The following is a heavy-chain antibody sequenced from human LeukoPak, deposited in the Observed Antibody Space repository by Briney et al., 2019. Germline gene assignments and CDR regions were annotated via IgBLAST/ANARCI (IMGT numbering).Heavy chain of an antibody. CDR2: IYHSGST. D-gene: IGHD2-15*01. V-gene: IGHV4-30-2*01. CDR1: GGSISSGGYS. Sequence: PSETLSLTCAVSGGSISSGGYSWNWIRQPPGKGLEWIGYIYHSGSTYYNPSLKSRVTISEDRSKNQFSLKLSSVTAADTAVYYCARGGSFCSGGSCYSANPPFDYWGQGTLVTVSS. CDR3: ARGGSFCSGGSCYSANPPFDY. J-gene: IGHJ4*02.